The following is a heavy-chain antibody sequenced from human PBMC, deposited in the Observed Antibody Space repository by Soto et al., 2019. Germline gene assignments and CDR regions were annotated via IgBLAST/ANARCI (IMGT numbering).Heavy chain of an antibody. CDR3: ARDAFISMVGGGHFYFYGMDV. CDR1: GFTFSDYA. J-gene: IGHJ6*02. CDR2: IAFDGSNK. Sequence: QVHLVESGGGVVHPGRSLRLSCAASGFTFSDYAIHWVRQAPGKGLEWVAVIAFDGSNKYFADSVKGRFTISRDNSKDTLYLQMNSLRAEDTALYSCARDAFISMVGGGHFYFYGMDVWGQGTTVIVSS. D-gene: IGHD3-10*01. V-gene: IGHV3-30-3*01.